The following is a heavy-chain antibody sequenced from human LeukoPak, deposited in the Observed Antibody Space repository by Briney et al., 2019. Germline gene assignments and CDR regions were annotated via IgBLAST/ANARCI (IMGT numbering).Heavy chain of an antibody. D-gene: IGHD4-17*01. CDR2: ISGSGDST. CDR1: GFTFTSYA. Sequence: GGSLRLSCGASGFTFTSYAMSWVRQAPGKGLEWVSAISGSGDSTYYADSVKGRFTISRDRSKNTLYLQMNSLRAEDTAVYYCAKDLSGYGDYQYYFDYWGQGTLVTVSS. J-gene: IGHJ4*02. V-gene: IGHV3-23*01. CDR3: AKDLSGYGDYQYYFDY.